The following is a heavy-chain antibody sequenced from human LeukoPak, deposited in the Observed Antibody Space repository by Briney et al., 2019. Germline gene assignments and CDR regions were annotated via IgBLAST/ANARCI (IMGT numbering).Heavy chain of an antibody. CDR1: GFSHSTSGIC. D-gene: IGHD3-22*01. Sequence: SGPTLVNPTQTLTLTCTFSGFSHSTSGICVSWIRQPPGKALEWLARIDWDDDKYYSTSLKTRLTISKDTSKNQVVLTMTNMDPVDTATYYCARIPAYYYDSSGNDYWGQGTLVTVSS. V-gene: IGHV2-70*11. CDR2: IDWDDDK. J-gene: IGHJ4*02. CDR3: ARIPAYYYDSSGNDY.